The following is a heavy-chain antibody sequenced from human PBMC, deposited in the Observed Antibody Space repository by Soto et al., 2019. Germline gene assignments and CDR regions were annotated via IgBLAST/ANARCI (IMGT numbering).Heavy chain of an antibody. D-gene: IGHD1-7*01. CDR1: GDSVSSNSAA. J-gene: IGHJ6*03. V-gene: IGHV6-1*01. Sequence: QVQLQESGPGLVKPSQTLSLTCAISGDSVSSNSAAWNWLRLSPSRGLEWLARTYYRSRWYNDYAVSVRSRINVNPDTSKNQFSLQLTSVTPEDTAVYYCAGTTSHQWYYMDVWGKGTTVTVSS. CDR2: TYYRSRWYN. CDR3: AGTTSHQWYYMDV.